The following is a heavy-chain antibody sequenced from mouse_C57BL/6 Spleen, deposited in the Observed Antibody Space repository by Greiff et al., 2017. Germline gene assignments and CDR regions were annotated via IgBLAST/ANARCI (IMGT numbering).Heavy chain of an antibody. CDR3: ARYYGSYWYFDV. CDR2: IYPGSGNT. V-gene: IGHV1-76*01. J-gene: IGHJ1*03. CDR1: GYTFTDYY. Sequence: LQESGAELVRPGASVKLSCKASGYTFTDYYINWVKQRPGQGLEWIARIYPGSGNTYYNEKFKGKATLTAEKSSSTAYMQLSSLTSEDSAVYFCARYYGSYWYFDVWGTGTTVTVSS. D-gene: IGHD1-1*01.